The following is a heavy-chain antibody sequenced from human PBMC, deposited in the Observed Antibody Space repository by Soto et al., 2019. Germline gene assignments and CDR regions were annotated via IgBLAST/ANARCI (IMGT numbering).Heavy chain of an antibody. CDR1: GGSVSSGSYY. J-gene: IGHJ3*02. V-gene: IGHV4-61*01. D-gene: IGHD3-22*01. Sequence: SETLSLTCTVSGGSVSSGSYYWSWIRPPPGKGLEWIGYIYYSGSTNYNPSLKSRVTISVDTSKNQFSLKLSSVTAADTAVYYCARVRITMIVVACDAFDIWGQGTMVTVSS. CDR2: IYYSGST. CDR3: ARVRITMIVVACDAFDI.